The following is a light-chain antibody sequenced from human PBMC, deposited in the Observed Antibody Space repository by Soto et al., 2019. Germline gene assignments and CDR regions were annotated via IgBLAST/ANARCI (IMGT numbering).Light chain of an antibody. V-gene: IGKV3-11*01. CDR3: QQRSTWPSIT. J-gene: IGKJ5*01. CDR2: AAS. Sequence: YAASRRAPGVPARFSGSGSGTDFTLTISSLEPEDFALYYCQQRSTWPSITFGQGTRLEIK.